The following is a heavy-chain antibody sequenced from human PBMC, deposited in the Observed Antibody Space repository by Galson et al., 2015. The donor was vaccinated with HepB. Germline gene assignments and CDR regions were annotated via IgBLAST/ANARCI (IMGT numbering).Heavy chain of an antibody. D-gene: IGHD2/OR15-2a*01. CDR1: GFTFSDYA. J-gene: IGHJ4*02. Sequence: SLRLSCAASGFTFSDYAMHWVRQAPGKGLEWVAIIPYDGNIKYFADSVRGRFTISRDNSKNILYLQMSSLSAEDTAIYYCAKTEFHCNSDTCQTTKSGLDSWGQGTLVTVSS. CDR2: IPYDGNIK. CDR3: AKTEFHCNSDTCQTTKSGLDS. V-gene: IGHV3-30-3*02.